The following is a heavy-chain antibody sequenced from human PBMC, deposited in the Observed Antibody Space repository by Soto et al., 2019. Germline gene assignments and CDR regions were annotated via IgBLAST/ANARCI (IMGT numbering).Heavy chain of an antibody. J-gene: IGHJ4*02. D-gene: IGHD6-19*01. CDR2: ISYDGRNE. CDR1: GFTFSSYA. V-gene: IGHV3-30-3*01. Sequence: QVQLVESGGGVVQPGRSLRLSSAASGFTFSSYAMHWVRQAPGKGLELMAVISYDGRNEYYADSVKGRFTISRDNSKNTLYLQMNSLRAEDTAVYYCTRVSQWHIPDYWGQGTLVTVSS. CDR3: TRVSQWHIPDY.